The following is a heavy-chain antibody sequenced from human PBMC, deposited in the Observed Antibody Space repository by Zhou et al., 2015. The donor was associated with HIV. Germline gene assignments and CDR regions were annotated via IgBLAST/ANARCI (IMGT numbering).Heavy chain of an antibody. CDR2: VIPLFGKP. J-gene: IGHJ4*02. V-gene: IGHV1-69*14. CDR3: ARAGDLAEDSQAYYYDL. D-gene: IGHD2-21*01. Sequence: QVHLIQSGPELKKPGSSVQISCEFSGATFSSHAIAWVRLAPGQGLEYMASVIPLFGKPKYRPTFQGRLRIFAETSTNTVYMELQSLTSDDTATYFCARAGDLAEDSQAYYYDLWGQGTRVMVSS. CDR1: GATFSSHA.